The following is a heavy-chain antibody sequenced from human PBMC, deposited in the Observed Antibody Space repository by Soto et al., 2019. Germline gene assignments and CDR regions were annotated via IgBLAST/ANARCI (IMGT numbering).Heavy chain of an antibody. Sequence: QVQLVESGGGVVQPGRSLRLSCAASGFTFSSYAMHWVRQAPGKGLEWVAVISYDGSNKYYADSVKGRFTISRDNSKNTLYLQMNSLRAEDTAVYYCAREDGNYYGSGSYYNGKGIGDFDYWGQGTLVTVSS. CDR2: ISYDGSNK. V-gene: IGHV3-30-3*01. CDR3: AREDGNYYGSGSYYNGKGIGDFDY. J-gene: IGHJ4*02. CDR1: GFTFSSYA. D-gene: IGHD3-10*01.